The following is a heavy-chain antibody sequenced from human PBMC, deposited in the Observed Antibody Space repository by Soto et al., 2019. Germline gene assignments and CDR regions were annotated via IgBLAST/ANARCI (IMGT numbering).Heavy chain of an antibody. D-gene: IGHD2-15*01. V-gene: IGHV1-8*01. CDR2: MNPNSGNT. Sequence: ASVKVSCKASGYTFTSYDINWGRQATGQGLEWMGWMNPNSGNTGYAQKFQGRVTMTRNTSISTAYMELSSMRSEDTAVYYCARGSYCSGGSCYQYYYGMEVWGQGTTVTVSS. CDR3: ARGSYCSGGSCYQYYYGMEV. CDR1: GYTFTSYD. J-gene: IGHJ6*02.